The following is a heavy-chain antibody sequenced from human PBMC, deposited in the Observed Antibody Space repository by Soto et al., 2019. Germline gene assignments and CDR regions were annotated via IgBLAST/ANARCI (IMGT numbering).Heavy chain of an antibody. CDR1: GDSISSTHW. CDR2: IFHSGRT. V-gene: IGHV4-4*02. Sequence: SETLSLTCDVSGDSISSTHWWSWVRQPPGMGLEWIGEIFHSGRTYYNPSLKSRVTISADMSKNQFSLRLPSVTAADTAVYYCARIVSVVTAYFNAWGQGILVTVSS. J-gene: IGHJ4*02. CDR3: ARIVSVVTAYFNA. D-gene: IGHD2-21*02.